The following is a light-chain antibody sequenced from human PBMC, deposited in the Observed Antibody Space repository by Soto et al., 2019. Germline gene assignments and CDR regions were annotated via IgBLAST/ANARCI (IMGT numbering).Light chain of an antibody. Sequence: IVLTQSPLSLSVTLGQPASISCRSSQSLVYSDGNTYLNWIHQRPGQSPRRLIHKVSNRDSGVPDRFSGSGSDTDFTLSISRVEAHDVGVFYCMQGISFTFGQGTKV. CDR3: MQGISFT. CDR2: KVS. CDR1: QSLVYSDGNTY. V-gene: IGKV2-30*01. J-gene: IGKJ1*01.